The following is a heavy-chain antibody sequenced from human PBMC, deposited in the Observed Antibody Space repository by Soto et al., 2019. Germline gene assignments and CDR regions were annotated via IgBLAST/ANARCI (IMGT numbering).Heavy chain of an antibody. CDR3: ARDLGSSPQFAYYYYYGMDV. J-gene: IGHJ6*02. CDR2: ISGSGSTI. D-gene: IGHD6-6*01. CDR1: GFTFSDYY. Sequence: LRLSCAASGFTFSDYYMSWIRQAPGKGLEWVSYISGSGSTIYYADSVKGRFTISRDNAKNSLYLQMNSLRAEDTAVYYCARDLGSSPQFAYYYYYGMDVWGQGTTVTVSS. V-gene: IGHV3-11*01.